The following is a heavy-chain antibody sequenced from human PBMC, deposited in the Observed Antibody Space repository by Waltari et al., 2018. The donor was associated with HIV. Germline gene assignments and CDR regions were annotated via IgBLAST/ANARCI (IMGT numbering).Heavy chain of an antibody. CDR3: ARAEVVPALFDL. CDR2: VYRTGST. J-gene: IGHJ2*01. V-gene: IGHV4-38-2*01. Sequence: QVQLQESGPGLLKPSETLSLTCVVSGSSMTRDYNWGWLRQPPGKGLEWIGSVYRTGSTLHNASLNGRVTISIDTSKSHFSLKLSSVTAADTAVYYCARAEVVPALFDLWGRGTLVTVSS. CDR1: GSSMTRDYN. D-gene: IGHD2-2*01.